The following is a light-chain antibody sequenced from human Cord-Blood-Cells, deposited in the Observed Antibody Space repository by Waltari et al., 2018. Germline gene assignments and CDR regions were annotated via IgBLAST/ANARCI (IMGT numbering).Light chain of an antibody. J-gene: IGKJ2*01. CDR1: QSISSY. CDR2: AAS. Sequence: DIQMTQSPFSLSASVGDRVTITCRASQSISSYLNWYQQKPGKAPKLLIYAASSLQSGVPSMFSGSGSGTDFTLTISSLQPEDFATYYCQQSYSTPYTFGQGTKPEIK. CDR3: QQSYSTPYT. V-gene: IGKV1-39*01.